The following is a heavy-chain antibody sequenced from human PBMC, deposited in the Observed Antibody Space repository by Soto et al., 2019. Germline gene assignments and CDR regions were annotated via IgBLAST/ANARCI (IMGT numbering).Heavy chain of an antibody. V-gene: IGHV1-18*01. D-gene: IGHD2-2*01. J-gene: IGHJ4*02. CDR2: ISTYNGNT. Sequence: ASVKVSCKASSYNFTSYGISWVRQAPGQGLERMGWISTYNGNTNYTQKLHGRVTMTTDTSTSTAYMKLRSLGAEATAVEYRTRGSTDIDSWGQGCVVAVSS. CDR3: TRGSTDIDS. CDR1: SYNFTSYG.